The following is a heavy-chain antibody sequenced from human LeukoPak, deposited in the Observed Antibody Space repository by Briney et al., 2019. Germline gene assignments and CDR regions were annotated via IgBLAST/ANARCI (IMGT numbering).Heavy chain of an antibody. CDR3: ARVAMSDSSGYCDY. CDR2: IWYDGSNK. V-gene: IGHV3-33*01. D-gene: IGHD3-22*01. CDR1: GFTFSSYA. Sequence: WGSLRLSCAASGFTFSSYAMHWVRQAPGKGLEWVAVIWYDGSNKNYVDSVKGRFTISRDNSKNTLYLQMNSLRDEDTAVYYCARVAMSDSSGYCDYWGQGTLVTVSS. J-gene: IGHJ4*02.